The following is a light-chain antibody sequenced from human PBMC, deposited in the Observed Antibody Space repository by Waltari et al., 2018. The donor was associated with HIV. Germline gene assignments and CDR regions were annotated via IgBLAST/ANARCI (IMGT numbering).Light chain of an antibody. CDR2: LHSDGSH. Sequence: PSASASLGTSVNFTCTLSSGHSSYDIAWHQEPPGKGPRYLMKLHSDGSHNRGDGIPDRFSGSSSGAERHLIITSLHSDDEADYYGQTWGSGSVIFGGGTKLTVL. J-gene: IGLJ2*01. CDR3: QTWGSGSVI. V-gene: IGLV4-69*01. CDR1: SGHSSYD.